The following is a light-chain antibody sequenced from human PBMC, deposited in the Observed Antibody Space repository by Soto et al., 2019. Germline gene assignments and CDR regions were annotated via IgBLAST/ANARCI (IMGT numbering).Light chain of an antibody. CDR1: SSNIGRSS. CDR3: AAWDDSLNRHV. CDR2: TTN. J-gene: IGLJ1*01. Sequence: QSVLTQPHSASGTPGQRVTISCSGSSSNIGRSSVHWFQQLPGTAPKLLISTTNHRPSGVPERFSGSKSGTSASLAISGLQAEDEADYYCAAWDDSLNRHVFGTGTKLTVL. V-gene: IGLV1-44*01.